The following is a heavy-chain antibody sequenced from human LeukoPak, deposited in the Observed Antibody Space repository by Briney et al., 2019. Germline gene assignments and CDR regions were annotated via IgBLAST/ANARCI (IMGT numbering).Heavy chain of an antibody. CDR1: GGSISSSSYY. Sequence: SETLSLTCTVSGGSISSSSYYWGWIRQPPGKGLEWIGSIYYSGSTYYNPSLKSRVTISVDTSKNQFSLKLSSVTAADTALYYCAGQYCSSTTRYDLFDYWGQGTLVTVSS. CDR2: IYYSGST. J-gene: IGHJ4*02. V-gene: IGHV4-39*01. CDR3: AGQYCSSTTRYDLFDY. D-gene: IGHD2-2*01.